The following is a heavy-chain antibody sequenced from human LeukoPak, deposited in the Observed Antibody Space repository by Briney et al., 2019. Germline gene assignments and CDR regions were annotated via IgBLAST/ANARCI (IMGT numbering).Heavy chain of an antibody. Sequence: PSETLSLTCTVSGGSISGYYWSWIRQPPGKGLEWIGYIYYSGSTNYNPSLKSRVTISLDTSKNQFSLKLSSVTAADTAVYYCARWMRKYYYSSGIDYWGQGTLVTVSS. D-gene: IGHD3-10*01. V-gene: IGHV4-59*12. CDR1: GGSISGYY. CDR2: IYYSGST. J-gene: IGHJ4*02. CDR3: ARWMRKYYYSSGIDY.